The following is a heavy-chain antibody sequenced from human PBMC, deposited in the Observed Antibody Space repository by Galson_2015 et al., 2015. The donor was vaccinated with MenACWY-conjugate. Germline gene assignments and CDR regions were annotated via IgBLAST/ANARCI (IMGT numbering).Heavy chain of an antibody. J-gene: IGHJ4*02. D-gene: IGHD6-13*01. CDR2: ITGSGGGT. CDR3: AKEKTAYTSRGVDY. CDR1: GFTFSSYA. V-gene: IGHV3-23*01. Sequence: SLRLSCAASGFTFSSYAMSWVRQAPGKGLEWVSAITGSGGGTYYADSVRGRFTISRDNSKNTLYLQMNSLRAEDTAVYYCAKEKTAYTSRGVDYWGQGTLVTVSS.